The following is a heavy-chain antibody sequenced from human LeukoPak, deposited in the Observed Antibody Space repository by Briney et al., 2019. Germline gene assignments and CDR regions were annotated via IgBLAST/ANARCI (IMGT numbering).Heavy chain of an antibody. CDR1: GFTFSRYG. CDR2: ISADGSNK. CDR3: ARGGAHFDY. J-gene: IGHJ4*02. V-gene: IGHV3-30*03. Sequence: PGGSLRLSCAATGFTFSRYGMHWVRQAPGKGLEWVAVISADGSNKYYIDSVKGRFSISRDNSQNTLYLQMNSLRAEDTAVYHCARGGAHFDYWGQGTLVTVSS. D-gene: IGHD1-26*01.